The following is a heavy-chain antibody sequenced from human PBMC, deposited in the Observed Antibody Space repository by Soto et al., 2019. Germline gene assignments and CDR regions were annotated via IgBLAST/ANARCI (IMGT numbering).Heavy chain of an antibody. CDR1: GFTFSSYA. CDR3: ARDPDSSSWGWRYYGMDV. D-gene: IGHD6-13*01. V-gene: IGHV3-30-3*01. J-gene: IGHJ6*02. Sequence: QVQLVESGGGVVQPGRSLRLSCAASGFTFSSYAMHWVRQAPGKGLEWVAVISYDGSNKYYADSVKGRFTISRDNSKNTLYLQMNSLSAEDTAVYYCARDPDSSSWGWRYYGMDVWGQGTTVTVSS. CDR2: ISYDGSNK.